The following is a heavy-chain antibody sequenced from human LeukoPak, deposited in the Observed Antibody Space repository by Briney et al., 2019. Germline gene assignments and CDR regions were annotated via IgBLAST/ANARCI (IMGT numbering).Heavy chain of an antibody. Sequence: SETLSLTCTVSGGSIGSYYWSWIRQPPGKGLEWITYIYYTGGTKYNPSLKSQATTSVDTSTNQFSLKLTSVTPADTAVYYCARGGAYGDFDAFDIWGQGTMVTVSS. J-gene: IGHJ3*02. CDR1: GGSIGSYY. V-gene: IGHV4-59*01. D-gene: IGHD4-17*01. CDR3: ARGGAYGDFDAFDI. CDR2: IYYTGGT.